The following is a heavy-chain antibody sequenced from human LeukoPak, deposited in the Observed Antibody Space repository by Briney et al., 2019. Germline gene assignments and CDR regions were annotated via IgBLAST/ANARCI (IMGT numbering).Heavy chain of an antibody. D-gene: IGHD3-22*01. Sequence: GGSLRLSCAASGFTLRTYWMHWVRQSPGKGLVWVSRINSDGIGSSYADSVKGRFTISRDNAKNTLYLQMDSLTAEDTAVYYCARDDLPWDSSGFDVWGQGTMVTVSS. J-gene: IGHJ3*01. CDR1: GFTLRTYW. CDR3: ARDDLPWDSSGFDV. V-gene: IGHV3-74*01. CDR2: INSDGIGS.